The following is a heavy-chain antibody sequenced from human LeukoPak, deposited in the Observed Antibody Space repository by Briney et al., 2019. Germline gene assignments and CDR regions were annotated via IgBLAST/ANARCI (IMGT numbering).Heavy chain of an antibody. V-gene: IGHV3-33*01. CDR2: IWYDGSNK. CDR3: ARRRGYYFDY. D-gene: IGHD2-21*01. J-gene: IGHJ4*02. Sequence: GRSLRLSCAASGFSFSSDVMHWVRQAPGKGLDWVAVIWYDGSNKYYADSVKGRFTISRDNSKNTLYLQMNSLRAEDTAVYYCARRRGYYFDYWGQGSLVTVSS. CDR1: GFSFSSDV.